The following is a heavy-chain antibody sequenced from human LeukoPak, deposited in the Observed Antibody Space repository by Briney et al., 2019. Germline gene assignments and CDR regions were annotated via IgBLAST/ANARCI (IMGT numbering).Heavy chain of an antibody. D-gene: IGHD3-9*01. V-gene: IGHV3-21*01. J-gene: IGHJ3*02. CDR3: ARASSKQLAGYLPDGFDI. CDR2: ISSSGTYV. Sequence: GGSLLLSCAASGFTFSSYSMNWVRQAPGKGLEWVSSISSSGTYVYYADSVKGRFTISRDNAKNSLSLQMNSLRADDAAVYYCARASSKQLAGYLPDGFDIWGQGTVVSVSS. CDR1: GFTFSSYS.